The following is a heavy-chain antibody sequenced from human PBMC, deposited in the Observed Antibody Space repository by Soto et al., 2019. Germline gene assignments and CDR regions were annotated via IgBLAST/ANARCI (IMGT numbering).Heavy chain of an antibody. V-gene: IGHV3-30-3*01. CDR2: ISYDGSNK. CDR1: GFTFSSYA. CDR3: PRDHSTGWYGDFYGLDV. Sequence: PGGSLRLSCAASGFTFSSYAMHWVRQAPGKGLEWVAVISYDGSNKYYADSVKGRFTISRDNSKNTLYLQMNSLRAEDTAVYSCPRDHSTGWYGDFYGLDVWGQGTTVTVSS. J-gene: IGHJ6*02. D-gene: IGHD6-19*01.